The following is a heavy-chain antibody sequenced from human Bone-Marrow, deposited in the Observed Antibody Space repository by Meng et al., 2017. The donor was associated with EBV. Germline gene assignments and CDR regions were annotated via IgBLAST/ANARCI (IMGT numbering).Heavy chain of an antibody. V-gene: IGHV3-30-3*01. Sequence: QVQLVESGGGVVQPGRSLRLSCAASGFAFSSYAMGWVRQAPSKGLEWVAVISYDGSIQYYADSMQGRFSISRDNSRNRLYLQMNSLRGEDTAVYYCARGELLEYFDYWGQGTLGTVSS. D-gene: IGHD1-7*01. CDR1: GFAFSSYA. CDR2: ISYDGSIQ. J-gene: IGHJ4*02. CDR3: ARGELLEYFDY.